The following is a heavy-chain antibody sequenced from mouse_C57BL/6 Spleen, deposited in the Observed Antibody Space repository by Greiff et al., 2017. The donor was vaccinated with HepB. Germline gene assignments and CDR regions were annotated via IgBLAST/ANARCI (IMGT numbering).Heavy chain of an antibody. CDR1: GYAFSSSW. J-gene: IGHJ3*01. Sequence: VQLQQSGPELVKPGASVKISCKASGYAFSSSWMNWVKQRPGKGLEWIGRIYPGDGDTNYNVKFKGKATLTADKSSSTAYMQLSSLTSEDSAVYFCAAYSNYRVWFAYWGQGTLVTVSA. V-gene: IGHV1-82*01. D-gene: IGHD2-5*01. CDR3: AAYSNYRVWFAY. CDR2: IYPGDGDT.